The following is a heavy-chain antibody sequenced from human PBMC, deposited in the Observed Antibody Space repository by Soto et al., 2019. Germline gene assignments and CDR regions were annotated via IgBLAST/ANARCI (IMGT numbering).Heavy chain of an antibody. Sequence: SQTLSLTCAISGDSVSSNSAAWNWIRQSPSRGLEWLGRTYYRSKWYNDYAVSVKSRITINPDTSKNQFSLQLNSVTPEDTAVYYCARDNDGDPEYYYYGMDVWGQGTTVTVSS. J-gene: IGHJ6*02. CDR3: ARDNDGDPEYYYYGMDV. V-gene: IGHV6-1*01. D-gene: IGHD4-17*01. CDR2: TYYRSKWYN. CDR1: GDSVSSNSAA.